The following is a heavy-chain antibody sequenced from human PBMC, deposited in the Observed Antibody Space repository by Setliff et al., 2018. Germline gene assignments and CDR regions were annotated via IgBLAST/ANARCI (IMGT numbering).Heavy chain of an antibody. CDR1: GYTFTSYD. V-gene: IGHV1-8*01. D-gene: IGHD3-10*01. CDR3: ASTYYYGSGSRYAFDI. Sequence: ASVKVSCKASGYTFTSYDINWVRQATGQGLEWMGWMNPNSGNTGYAQKFQGRVTMTRNTSISTAYMELSSLRSGDTAVYYCASTYYYGSGSRYAFDIWGQGTMVTVSS. CDR2: MNPNSGNT. J-gene: IGHJ3*02.